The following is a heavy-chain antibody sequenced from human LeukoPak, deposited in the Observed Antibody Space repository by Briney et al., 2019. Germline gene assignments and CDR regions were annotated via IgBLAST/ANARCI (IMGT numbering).Heavy chain of an antibody. CDR1: GLSFSFYA. CDR3: AKKDGSGSHHYFAY. J-gene: IGHJ4*02. CDR2: IGTDDVT. D-gene: IGHD3-10*01. V-gene: IGHV3-23*01. Sequence: PGGSLRLSCAASGLSFSFYAMSWVRQAPGKGLEWVSSIGTDDVTHYADSVKGRFTISRDNSKNTLYLQMNSLRAEDTAVYYCAKKDGSGSHHYFAYWGQGTLVTVSS.